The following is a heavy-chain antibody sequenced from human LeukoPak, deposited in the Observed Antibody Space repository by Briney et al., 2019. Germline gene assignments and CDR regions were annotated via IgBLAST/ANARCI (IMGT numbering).Heavy chain of an antibody. CDR2: IYSGGST. V-gene: IGHV3-53*01. CDR3: ARHYGSGSYSPYYFDY. J-gene: IGHJ4*02. Sequence: GGSLRLSCAASGFTVSSNYMSWVRQAPGKGLEWVSVIYSGGSTYYADSVKGRFTISRDNSKNTLYLQMNSLRAEDTAVYYCARHYGSGSYSPYYFDYWGQGTLVTVSS. CDR1: GFTVSSNY. D-gene: IGHD3-10*01.